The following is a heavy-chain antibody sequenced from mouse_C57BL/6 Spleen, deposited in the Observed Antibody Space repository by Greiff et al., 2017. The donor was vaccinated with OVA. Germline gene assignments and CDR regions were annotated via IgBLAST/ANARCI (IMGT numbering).Heavy chain of an antibody. V-gene: IGHV5-9*01. CDR1: GFTFSSYT. CDR2: ISGGGGNT. J-gene: IGHJ3*01. CDR3: ARLQNYYGSSPWFAY. D-gene: IGHD1-1*01. Sequence: EVNLVESGGGLVKPGGSLKLSCAASGFTFSSYTMSWVRQTPEKRLEWVATISGGGGNTYYPDSVKGRFTISRANAKNTLYLQMSSLRAEDTALYSCARLQNYYGSSPWFAYWGQGTLVTVSA.